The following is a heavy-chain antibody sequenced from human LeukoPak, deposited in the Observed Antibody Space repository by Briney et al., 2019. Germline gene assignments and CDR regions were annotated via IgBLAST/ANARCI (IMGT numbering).Heavy chain of an antibody. CDR1: GGSISSYY. J-gene: IGHJ6*03. Sequence: SETLSLTCTVSGGSISSYYWSWIRQPPGKGLEWIGYIYYSGSTNYNPSLKSRVTISVDTSKNQFSLKLSSVTAADTAVYYCARVYYYDSSGYRSPLYYYYYMDVWGKGTTATVSS. CDR3: ARVYYYDSSGYRSPLYYYYYMDV. CDR2: IYYSGST. D-gene: IGHD3-22*01. V-gene: IGHV4-59*01.